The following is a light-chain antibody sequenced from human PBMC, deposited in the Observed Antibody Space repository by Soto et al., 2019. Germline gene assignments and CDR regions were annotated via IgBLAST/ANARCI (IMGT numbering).Light chain of an antibody. Sequence: DIQMTQSPSSLSASVGDRVTITCRASQTISSWWAWYQQKPGKAPKLLIYKASTLKSGVTSRFSGSGSGTEFTLTISSLQPDDFATYYCQHYNSYSEAFGQGTKVDI. J-gene: IGKJ1*01. CDR1: QTISSW. CDR3: QHYNSYSEA. CDR2: KAS. V-gene: IGKV1-5*03.